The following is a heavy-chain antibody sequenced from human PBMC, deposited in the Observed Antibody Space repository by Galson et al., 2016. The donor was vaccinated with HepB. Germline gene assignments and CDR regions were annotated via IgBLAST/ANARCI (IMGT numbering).Heavy chain of an antibody. D-gene: IGHD3-22*01. CDR2: IWYDGSNK. V-gene: IGHV3-33*01. Sequence: SLRLSCAASGFTFSSYGMHWVRQAPGKGLEWVAVIWYDGSNKYYADSVKGRFNISRDNSKNTLYLQMNSLRAEDTAVYYCARGGRSITMIVEAIDIWGQGTMVTVSS. CDR1: GFTFSSYG. CDR3: ARGGRSITMIVEAIDI. J-gene: IGHJ3*02.